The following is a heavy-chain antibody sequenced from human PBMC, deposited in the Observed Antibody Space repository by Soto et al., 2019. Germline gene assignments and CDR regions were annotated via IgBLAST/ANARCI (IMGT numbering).Heavy chain of an antibody. Sequence: GGSLTLSCAACGFAYSSYAMSWVRQAPGKGLEWVSAISGSGGSTYYADSVEGRFTISRDNSKNTLYLQMNSLRAEDTAVYYCAKGSGGIALMVYASKRSRPYYYMDVWGKGTTVTVSS. CDR3: AKGSGGIALMVYASKRSRPYYYMDV. CDR2: ISGSGGST. J-gene: IGHJ6*03. D-gene: IGHD2-8*01. V-gene: IGHV3-23*01. CDR1: GFAYSSYA.